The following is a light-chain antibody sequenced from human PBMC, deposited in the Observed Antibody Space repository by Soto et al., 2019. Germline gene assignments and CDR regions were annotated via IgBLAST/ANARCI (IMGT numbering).Light chain of an antibody. J-gene: IGKJ1*01. CDR3: QQCYMGWT. V-gene: IGKV1-5*01. CDR2: DAS. CDR1: QSIGRF. Sequence: EIQVTQSPSTLSASVGDRVTITCRASQSIGRFLAWYQHQPGKAPKLLIYDASTLESGVPSRFSGTGSGTEFTFSITSLQPEDFGTYYCQQCYMGWTFGQGTRWIS.